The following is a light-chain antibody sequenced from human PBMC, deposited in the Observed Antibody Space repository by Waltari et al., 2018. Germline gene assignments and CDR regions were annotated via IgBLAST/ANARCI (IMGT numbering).Light chain of an antibody. V-gene: IGKV4-1*01. CDR3: QQYSATPPT. CDR1: QSVISSFNNKNY. Sequence: DIVMTQSPDSLAVSLGARATINCKSSQSVISSFNNKNYLTWFQQKAGEPPKLLIYWASTRESGVPDRFSGSGSGTDFTLTISGLQAEDVAVYYCQQYSATPPTFGQGTKVEIK. CDR2: WAS. J-gene: IGKJ1*01.